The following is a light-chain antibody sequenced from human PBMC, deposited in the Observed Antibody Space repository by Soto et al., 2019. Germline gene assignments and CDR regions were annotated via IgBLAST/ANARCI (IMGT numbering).Light chain of an antibody. CDR3: QHYGSSPFT. CDR1: QSVSSSY. V-gene: IGKV3-20*01. Sequence: EIVLTQSPGTLSLSPGERATLSCRASQSVSSSYLAWYQQKPGQAPRLLIYSASSRATGIPDRFSGSGSGTDFTLIISRLEPEDFAVYYCQHYGSSPFTFGPWTKVDIK. J-gene: IGKJ3*01. CDR2: SAS.